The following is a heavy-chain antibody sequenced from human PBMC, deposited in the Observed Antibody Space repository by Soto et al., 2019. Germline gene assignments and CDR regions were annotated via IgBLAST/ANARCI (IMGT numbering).Heavy chain of an antibody. J-gene: IGHJ6*02. V-gene: IGHV1-69*12. D-gene: IGHD6-19*01. CDR1: GGTFRTYA. Sequence: QVQLLQSGAEVKKPGSSVRVSYEASGGTFRTYAISWVRQAPGQGLEWMGEIIPIFGKVNYAQKFQGRVTITADESTTTVYMDLRSLTSEDTAVYYCAKGAVAGTPTSYYYYGMDVWGQGTTVTVS. CDR2: IIPIFGKV. CDR3: AKGAVAGTPTSYYYYGMDV.